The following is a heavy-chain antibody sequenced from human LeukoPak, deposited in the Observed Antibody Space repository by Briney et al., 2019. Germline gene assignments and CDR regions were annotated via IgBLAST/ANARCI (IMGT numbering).Heavy chain of an antibody. D-gene: IGHD2-8*01. CDR3: AKGGRGNGEVY. CDR2: IKQDGSEK. V-gene: IGHV3-7*01. Sequence: PGGSLTLSCAVSGFTSSSYWMNWVRPAPERGREWVANIKQDGSEKNYVGFVKGRFTISRDNAKSSLFLQMNDLRAEDTAVYYCAKGGRGNGEVYWGQGTLVTVSS. CDR1: GFTSSSYW. J-gene: IGHJ4*02.